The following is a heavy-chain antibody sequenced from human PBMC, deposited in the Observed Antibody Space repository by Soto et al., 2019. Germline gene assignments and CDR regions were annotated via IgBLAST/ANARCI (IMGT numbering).Heavy chain of an antibody. D-gene: IGHD5-18*01. Sequence: RSLRLSCAASGFTFSTNAIHWVRQAPGKGLEWVAVISFDGSNKYYADSVKGRFTISRDNSKNTLYLQMSSLRAEDTAVYYCAKDDVDTALSFDPWGQGTLVTVSS. V-gene: IGHV3-30*18. CDR2: ISFDGSNK. CDR1: GFTFSTNA. CDR3: AKDDVDTALSFDP. J-gene: IGHJ5*02.